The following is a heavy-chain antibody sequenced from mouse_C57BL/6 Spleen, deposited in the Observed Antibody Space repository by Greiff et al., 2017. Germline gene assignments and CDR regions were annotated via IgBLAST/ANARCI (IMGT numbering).Heavy chain of an antibody. CDR1: GYTFTSYW. J-gene: IGHJ4*01. Sequence: QVQLQQSGAELVKPGASVKLSCKASGYTFTSYWMHWVKQRPGQGLEWIGMIHPNSGSTNYNEKFKSKATLTVDKSSSTAYMQLSSLTSEDSAVXYCARSLYYSNHYYYAMDYWGQGTSVTVSS. V-gene: IGHV1-64*01. CDR3: ARSLYYSNHYYYAMDY. CDR2: IHPNSGST. D-gene: IGHD2-5*01.